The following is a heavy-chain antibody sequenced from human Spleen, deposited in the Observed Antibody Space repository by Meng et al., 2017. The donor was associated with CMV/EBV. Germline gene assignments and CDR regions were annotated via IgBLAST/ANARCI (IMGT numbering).Heavy chain of an antibody. Sequence: ASVKVSCKVSGYTLTELSMHWVRQAPGKGLEWMGGFDPEDGETIYAQKFQGRVTITTDESTSTAYMELSSLRSEDTAVYYCARPIVGATSGAFDIWGQGTMVTVSS. CDR2: FDPEDGET. CDR3: ARPIVGATSGAFDI. D-gene: IGHD1-26*01. J-gene: IGHJ3*02. CDR1: GYTLTELS. V-gene: IGHV1-24*01.